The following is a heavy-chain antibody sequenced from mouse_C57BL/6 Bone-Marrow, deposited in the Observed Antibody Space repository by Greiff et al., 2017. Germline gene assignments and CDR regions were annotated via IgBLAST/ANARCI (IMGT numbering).Heavy chain of an antibody. J-gene: IGHJ2*01. D-gene: IGHD1-3*01. V-gene: IGHV14-4*01. CDR3: TNLLNQGGFDY. Sequence: VQLQQSGAELVRPGASVKLSCTASGFNIKDDYMHWVKQRPEQGLEWIGWIDPENGDTEYASKFQGKATITADTSSNTAYLQRSSLTSEHTAVYYCTNLLNQGGFDYWGDGTTLTVSS. CDR2: IDPENGDT. CDR1: GFNIKDDY.